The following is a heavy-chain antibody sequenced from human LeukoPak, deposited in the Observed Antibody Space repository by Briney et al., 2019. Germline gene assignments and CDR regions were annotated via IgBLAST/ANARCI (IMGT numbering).Heavy chain of an antibody. Sequence: PSETLSLTCTVSGGSISSYYWSWIRQPPGKGLEWIGYIYYSGSTNYNPSLKSRVPISVDTSKNRFTLKLSSVTAADTAVYYCARGRGYCSGGSCSTDFDCWGQGTLVTVSS. V-gene: IGHV4-59*01. CDR1: GGSISSYY. CDR3: ARGRGYCSGGSCSTDFDC. CDR2: IYYSGST. D-gene: IGHD2-15*01. J-gene: IGHJ4*02.